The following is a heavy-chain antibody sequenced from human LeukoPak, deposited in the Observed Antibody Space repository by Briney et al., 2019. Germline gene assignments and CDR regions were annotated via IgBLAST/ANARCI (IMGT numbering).Heavy chain of an antibody. Sequence: PGGSLRLSCAASGFTFSSYSMNWVRQAPGKGLEWISSISSSSSYIYYADSVKGRFTSSRDTVKIAVYLQMNSLRAEDTAVYYCARDSGDSSSNLIYYYYYMDVWGKGTTVTVSS. J-gene: IGHJ6*03. D-gene: IGHD6-6*01. V-gene: IGHV3-21*01. CDR3: ARDSGDSSSNLIYYYYYMDV. CDR1: GFTFSSYS. CDR2: ISSSSSYI.